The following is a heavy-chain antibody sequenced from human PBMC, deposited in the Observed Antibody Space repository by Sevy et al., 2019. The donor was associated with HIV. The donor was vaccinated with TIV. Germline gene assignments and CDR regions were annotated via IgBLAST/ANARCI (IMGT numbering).Heavy chain of an antibody. V-gene: IGHV3-23*01. J-gene: IGHJ4*02. CDR3: AKDGGRNWDQFIFDS. Sequence: GGSLRLSCEASGFTFSSYGMSWVRQAPGKGLEWVSYISGTGGSTDYADSVKGRFTISRDNSKNTLYIHMISLRAEDTAVYFCAKDGGRNWDQFIFDSWGQGTLVTVSS. CDR2: ISGTGGST. D-gene: IGHD7-27*01. CDR1: GFTFSSYG.